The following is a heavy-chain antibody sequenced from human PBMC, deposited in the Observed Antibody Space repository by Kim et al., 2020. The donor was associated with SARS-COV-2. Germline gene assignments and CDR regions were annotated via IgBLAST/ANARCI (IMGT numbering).Heavy chain of an antibody. Sequence: GGSLRLSCAASGFAVYRFAMNWVRQAPGKGLEWISAITNNNGKTYYQDSVKGRFTISRDESKNIVYLHMNSLRVEDTAVYYCAKDHPSPGWPTLGVWG. CDR2: ITNNNGKT. V-gene: IGHV3-23*01. CDR1: GFAVYRFA. J-gene: IGHJ6*02. CDR3: AKDHPSPGWPTLGV. D-gene: IGHD6-19*01.